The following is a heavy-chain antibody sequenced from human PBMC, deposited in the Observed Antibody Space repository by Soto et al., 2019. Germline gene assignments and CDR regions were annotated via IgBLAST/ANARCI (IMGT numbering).Heavy chain of an antibody. D-gene: IGHD2-2*01. J-gene: IGHJ6*02. Sequence: ASLKVSYKASGYTFTSYGISWVRQAPGQGLEWVGWTSAYNGNSNYAQKYHGRVTMTTDTSTSTAYMEMSSLRSDDTAVYYCARIADCSTTSCSFPSRLHIRGYYYYYGLDVWG. CDR1: GYTFTSYG. V-gene: IGHV1-18*01. CDR2: TSAYNGNS. CDR3: ARIADCSTTSCSFPSRLHIRGYYYYYGLDV.